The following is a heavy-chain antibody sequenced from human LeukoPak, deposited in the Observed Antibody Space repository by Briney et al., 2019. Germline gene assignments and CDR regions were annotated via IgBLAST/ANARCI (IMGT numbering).Heavy chain of an antibody. CDR2: IYTSGST. D-gene: IGHD2-15*01. CDR3: ATTFLGSGPPHYFDY. V-gene: IGHV4-4*07. Sequence: PSETLSLTCTVSGGSISSYYWSWIRQPARKGLEWIGRIYTSGSTNYNPSLKSRVTMSVDTSKNQFSLKLSSVTAADTAVYYCATTFLGSGPPHYFDYWGQGTLVTVSS. CDR1: GGSISSYY. J-gene: IGHJ4*02.